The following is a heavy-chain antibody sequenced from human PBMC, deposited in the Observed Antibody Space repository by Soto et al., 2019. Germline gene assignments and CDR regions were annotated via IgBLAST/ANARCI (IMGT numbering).Heavy chain of an antibody. CDR2: INPDNGNT. CDR3: ARGIAKGQLDP. V-gene: IGHV1-3*01. D-gene: IGHD2-15*01. J-gene: IGHJ5*02. CDR1: GYTFTRYT. Sequence: EASVKVSCKASGYTFTRYTMNWVRQAPGQRLEWMGWINPDNGNTKSSQKFQDRVIITRDTSASTAYMDLSSLRSEDTAVYYCARGIAKGQLDPWGQGTLVTVSS.